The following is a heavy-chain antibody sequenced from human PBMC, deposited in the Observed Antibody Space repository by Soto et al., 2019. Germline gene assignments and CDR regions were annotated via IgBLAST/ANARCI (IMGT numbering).Heavy chain of an antibody. CDR2: IYYSGST. CDR3: ARDTPGVVVVAAPHWYFDL. D-gene: IGHD2-15*01. CDR1: GGSISSGGYY. V-gene: IGHV4-31*03. Sequence: QVQLQESGPGLVKPSQTLSLTCTVSGGSISSGGYYWSWIRQHPGKGLEWIGYIYYSGSTYYNPSLMSRVTISVDTSKNQFALKLSSVTAADTAVYYCARDTPGVVVVAAPHWYFDLWGRGTLVTVSS. J-gene: IGHJ2*01.